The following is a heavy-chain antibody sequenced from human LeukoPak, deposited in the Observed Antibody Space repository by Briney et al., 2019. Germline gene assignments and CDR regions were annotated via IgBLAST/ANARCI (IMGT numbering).Heavy chain of an antibody. CDR2: ITNGGGTI. CDR3: ARSIGLTGGGVDV. D-gene: IGHD3-9*01. Sequence: RGGSLRLSCAASGFTFSDYNMNWVRQAPGKGLEWVSYITNGGGTIHHADSVKGRFTISRDNAKKTLYLQMNSLRAEDTAVYYCARSIGLTGGGVDVWGQGTTVTVSS. V-gene: IGHV3-11*01. CDR1: GFTFSDYN. J-gene: IGHJ6*02.